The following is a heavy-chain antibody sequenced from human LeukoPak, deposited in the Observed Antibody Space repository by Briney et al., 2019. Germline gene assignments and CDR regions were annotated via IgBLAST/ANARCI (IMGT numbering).Heavy chain of an antibody. CDR3: ATALSARPLEIHCYYMDV. Sequence: ASVKVSCKVSGYTLTELSMHWVRQAPGKGLEWMGGFDPEDGETIYAQKFQGRVTMTEDTSTDTAYMELSSLRSEDTAVYYCATALSARPLEIHCYYMDVWGKGTTVTVSS. V-gene: IGHV1-24*01. CDR2: FDPEDGET. CDR1: GYTLTELS. J-gene: IGHJ6*03. D-gene: IGHD6-6*01.